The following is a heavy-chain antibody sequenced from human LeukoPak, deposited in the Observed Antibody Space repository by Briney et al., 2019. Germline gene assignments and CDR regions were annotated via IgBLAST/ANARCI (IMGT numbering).Heavy chain of an antibody. V-gene: IGHV1-8*03. CDR3: ARQNGYSYYYYMDV. CDR2: MNPNSGNT. J-gene: IGHJ6*03. D-gene: IGHD5-24*01. CDR1: GYTFTSYD. Sequence: RASVKVSSKASGYTFTSYDINWVRQATGQGLEWMGWMNPNSGNTGYAQKFQGRVTITRNTSISTAYMELSSLRSEDTAVYYCARQNGYSYYYYMDVWGKGTTVTVSS.